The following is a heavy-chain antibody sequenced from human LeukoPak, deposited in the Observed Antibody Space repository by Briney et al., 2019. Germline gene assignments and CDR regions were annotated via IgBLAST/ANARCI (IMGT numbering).Heavy chain of an antibody. J-gene: IGHJ4*02. D-gene: IGHD2-15*01. V-gene: IGHV3-30*02. CDR2: IRYDGSNK. CDR3: AKDTLTRKGYDY. CDR1: GFIFSSYG. Sequence: GGSLRLSCAASGFIFSSYGMHWVRQAPGKGLEWVAFIRYDGSNKYYADSVKGRFTISRDNSKNTLYLQMNSLRAEDTAVYYCAKDTLTRKGYDYWGQGTLVTVSS.